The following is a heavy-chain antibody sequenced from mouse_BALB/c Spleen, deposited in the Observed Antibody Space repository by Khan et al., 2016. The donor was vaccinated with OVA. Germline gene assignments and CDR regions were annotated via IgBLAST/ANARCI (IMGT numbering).Heavy chain of an antibody. J-gene: IGHJ3*01. CDR1: GYTFTSYW. CDR3: VNHGSSSAWFTY. V-gene: IGHV1-7*01. Sequence: VQLQQSGAELAKPGASVKMSCKASGYTFTSYWMHWVKQRPGQGLEWIGYIDPSTDSTEYNQKFTEKATLTADKSSSTAYMQLTSLTSEDSAVFYCVNHGSSSAWFTYWGQGTLVTVSA. CDR2: IDPSTDST. D-gene: IGHD1-1*01.